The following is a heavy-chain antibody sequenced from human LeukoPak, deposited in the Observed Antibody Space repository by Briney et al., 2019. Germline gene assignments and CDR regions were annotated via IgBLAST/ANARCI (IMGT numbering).Heavy chain of an antibody. Sequence: GGSLRLSCAASGFTFGSYAMHWVRQAPGKGLEWVAVISYDGSNKYYADSVKGRFTISRDNSKNTLYLQMSSLRAEDTAVYYCVRDRPPYYDFWSGLDYWGQGTLVTVPS. D-gene: IGHD3-3*01. CDR3: VRDRPPYYDFWSGLDY. CDR2: ISYDGSNK. V-gene: IGHV3-30-3*01. J-gene: IGHJ4*02. CDR1: GFTFGSYA.